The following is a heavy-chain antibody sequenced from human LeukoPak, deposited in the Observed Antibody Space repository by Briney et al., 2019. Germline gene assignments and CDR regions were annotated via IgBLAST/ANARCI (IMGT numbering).Heavy chain of an antibody. CDR3: AREGTTVTDGPPFGY. Sequence: PGGSLRLSCAASGFTFSSYGMHWVRQAPGKGLEWVAVIWYDGSNKYYADSVKGRFTISRDNSKNTLYLQMNSLRAEDTAVYYCAREGTTVTDGPPFGYWGQGTLVTVSS. V-gene: IGHV3-33*01. CDR1: GFTFSSYG. J-gene: IGHJ4*02. D-gene: IGHD4-17*01. CDR2: IWYDGSNK.